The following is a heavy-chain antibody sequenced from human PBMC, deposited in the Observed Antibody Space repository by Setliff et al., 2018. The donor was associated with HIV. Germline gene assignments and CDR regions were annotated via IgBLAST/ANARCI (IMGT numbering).Heavy chain of an antibody. D-gene: IGHD6-13*01. J-gene: IGHJ4*02. CDR2: INYSGDT. CDR1: GGSFPAYY. Sequence: SETLSLTCAVYGGSFPAYYWNWVRQPPGKGLEWIGEINYSGDTTYNPSLKSRVNMFIDTSKKQFSLKVASVTAADTAVYYCARGVAAAGLWGQGTLVTVSS. CDR3: ARGVAAAGL. V-gene: IGHV4-34*01.